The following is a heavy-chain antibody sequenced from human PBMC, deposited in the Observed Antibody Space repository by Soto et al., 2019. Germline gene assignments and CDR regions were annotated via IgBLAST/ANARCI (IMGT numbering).Heavy chain of an antibody. CDR3: ARGGITIFGVVTPHYYGMDV. J-gene: IGHJ6*02. Sequence: QVQLQESGPGLVKPSETLSLTCTVSGGSVSSGSYYWSWIRQPPGKGLEWIGYIYYRGSTNYNPSLKGRVTISVDTSKNQFSLKLSSVTAADTAVYYCARGGITIFGVVTPHYYGMDVWGQGTTVTVSS. V-gene: IGHV4-61*01. CDR2: IYYRGST. D-gene: IGHD3-3*01. CDR1: GGSVSSGSYY.